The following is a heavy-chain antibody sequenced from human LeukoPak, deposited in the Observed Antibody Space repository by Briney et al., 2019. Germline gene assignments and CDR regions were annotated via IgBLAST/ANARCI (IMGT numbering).Heavy chain of an antibody. D-gene: IGHD5-18*01. CDR3: AKGYSYEHY. V-gene: IGHV3-23*01. CDR2: ISGSGGST. J-gene: IGHJ4*02. Sequence: PGGSLRLSCADSGFAFSSYAMSWVRQAPGKGLEWVSAISGSGGSTYYADSVKGRFTISRDNSKNTLYLQMNSLRAEDTAVYFCAKGYSYEHYWGQGTLVTVSS. CDR1: GFAFSSYA.